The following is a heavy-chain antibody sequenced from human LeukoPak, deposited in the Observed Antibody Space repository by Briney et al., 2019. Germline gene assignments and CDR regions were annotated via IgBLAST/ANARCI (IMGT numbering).Heavy chain of an antibody. Sequence: GGSLRLSCVASGFTFSRNGMHWVRQAPGKGLEWVAFIRYDGSNKYYAASVKGRFTISRDNSKNTLYLQMNSLRAEDTAVYYCAKDTTPPKAGFDPWGQGTLVTVSS. D-gene: IGHD1-14*01. J-gene: IGHJ5*02. CDR2: IRYDGSNK. V-gene: IGHV3-30*02. CDR3: AKDTTPPKAGFDP. CDR1: GFTFSRNG.